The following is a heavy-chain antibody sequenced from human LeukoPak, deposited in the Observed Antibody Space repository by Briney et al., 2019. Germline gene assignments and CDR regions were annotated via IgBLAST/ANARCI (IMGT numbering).Heavy chain of an antibody. Sequence: GGSLRLSCVASGFTFGIYEMNWVRQAPGKGLEWLSYIGSSDSTTHYADSVKGRFTISRDNAKNSLYLQMNSLRVEDTAIYYCARDRWQYQLLRYWFDPWGQGTLVTVSS. D-gene: IGHD2-2*01. J-gene: IGHJ5*02. CDR3: ARDRWQYQLLRYWFDP. CDR2: IGSSDSTT. V-gene: IGHV3-48*03. CDR1: GFTFGIYE.